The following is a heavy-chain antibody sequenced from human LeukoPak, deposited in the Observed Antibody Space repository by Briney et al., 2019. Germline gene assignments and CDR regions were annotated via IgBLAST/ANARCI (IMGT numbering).Heavy chain of an antibody. CDR1: GFTFSNYS. V-gene: IGHV3-30*04. D-gene: IGHD5-24*01. CDR3: ARDLKLERDGYNYGYYFDY. Sequence: PGGSLRLSCEASGFTFSNYSMHWVRQAPGKGLEWVAVISYDGTNKYYADSVKGRFSISRDNSKNTLSLQMSSLRAEDTAVYYCARDLKLERDGYNYGYYFDYWGQGTLVTVSS. J-gene: IGHJ4*02. CDR2: ISYDGTNK.